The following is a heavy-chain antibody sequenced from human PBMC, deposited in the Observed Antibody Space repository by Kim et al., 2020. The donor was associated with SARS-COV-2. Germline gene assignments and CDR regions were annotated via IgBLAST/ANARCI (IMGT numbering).Heavy chain of an antibody. CDR2: ISYDGSNK. CDR3: AKDLRIQLWLPYYYYYYGMHV. J-gene: IGHJ6*02. V-gene: IGHV3-30*18. CDR1: GFTFSSYV. D-gene: IGHD5-18*01. Sequence: GGSLRLSCAASGFTFSSYVMHWVRQAPGKGLEWVAVISYDGSNKYYADSVKGRFTISRDNSKNTLYLQMNSLRAEDTAVYYCAKDLRIQLWLPYYYYYYGMHVWGQGTTVTVSS.